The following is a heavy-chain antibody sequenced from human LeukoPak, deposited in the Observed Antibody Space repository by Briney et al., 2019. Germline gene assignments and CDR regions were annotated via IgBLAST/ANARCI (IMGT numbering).Heavy chain of an antibody. Sequence: GASVKVSCKASGYTFTSYYMHWVRQAPGQGLEWMGWINPNSGGTNYAQKFQGRVTMTRDTSISTAYMELSRLRSDDTAVYYCARDGRFLEWLLPKNWFDPWGQGTLVTVSS. CDR3: ARDGRFLEWLLPKNWFDP. CDR1: GYTFTSYY. V-gene: IGHV1-2*02. J-gene: IGHJ5*02. D-gene: IGHD3-3*01. CDR2: INPNSGGT.